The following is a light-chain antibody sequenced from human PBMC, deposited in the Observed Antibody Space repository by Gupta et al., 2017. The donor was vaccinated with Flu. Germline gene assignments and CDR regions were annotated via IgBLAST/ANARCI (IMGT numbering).Light chain of an antibody. CDR3: QSADNSGTYVV. J-gene: IGLJ2*01. Sequence: SYELTQPPSVSVSPGQTATITCSGNTSSTQYTYWYQQKPGQAPVLVIFKDTERPSGIPERFSGSNSGTTVTLTISGVQAEDEAAYYCQSADNSGTYVVFGGGTKLTV. CDR1: TSSTQY. V-gene: IGLV3-25*03. CDR2: KDT.